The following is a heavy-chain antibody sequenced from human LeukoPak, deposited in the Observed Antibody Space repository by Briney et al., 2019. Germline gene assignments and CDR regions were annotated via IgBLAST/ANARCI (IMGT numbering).Heavy chain of an antibody. CDR3: AKGYCSGGSCYPDLFDY. D-gene: IGHD2-15*01. V-gene: IGHV4-61*09. Sequence: SETLSLTCTVSGGSISSGTYYWTWIRQPAGKGLEWIGEINHSGSTNYNPSLKSRVTISVDTSKNQFSLKLSSVTAADTAVYYCAKGYCSGGSCYPDLFDYWGQGTLVTVSS. J-gene: IGHJ4*02. CDR2: INHSGST. CDR1: GGSISSGTYY.